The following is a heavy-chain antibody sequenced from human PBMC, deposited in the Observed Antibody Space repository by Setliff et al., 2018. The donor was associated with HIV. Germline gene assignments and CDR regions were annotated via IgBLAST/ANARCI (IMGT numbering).Heavy chain of an antibody. CDR1: GGSISSGSYY. D-gene: IGHD3-3*01. CDR2: IYTSGGT. Sequence: SETLSLTCTVSGGSISSGSYYWSWIRQPAGKGLEWIGRIYTSGGTNYNPSLKSRVTISVDTSKTQFSLKLSSVTAADTTVYYCARGVPEFWRGYFDNWGQGTLGTVSS. CDR3: ARGVPEFWRGYFDN. V-gene: IGHV4-61*02. J-gene: IGHJ4*02.